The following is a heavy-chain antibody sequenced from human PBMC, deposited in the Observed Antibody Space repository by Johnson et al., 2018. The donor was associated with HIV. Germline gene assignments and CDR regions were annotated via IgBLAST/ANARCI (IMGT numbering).Heavy chain of an antibody. J-gene: IGHJ3*01. Sequence: QVQLVESGGGVVQPGRSLRLSCVVSGFNFSSYDIDWVRQAPGKGLEWLAAISYDGSNKFYADSVHGRFTISRDNSKNTLYLQMNSLRREDTAVYYCARGIIVSPDAFDFWGLGTRVTVSS. CDR2: ISYDGSNK. D-gene: IGHD5/OR15-5a*01. V-gene: IGHV3-30*04. CDR3: ARGIIVSPDAFDF. CDR1: GFNFSSYD.